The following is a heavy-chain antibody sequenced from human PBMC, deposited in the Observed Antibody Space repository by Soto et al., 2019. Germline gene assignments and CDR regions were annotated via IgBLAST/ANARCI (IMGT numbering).Heavy chain of an antibody. V-gene: IGHV1-18*01. CDR3: ARVEDYFDSSGYAH. CDR1: GYTFSSYG. D-gene: IGHD3-22*01. CDR2: ISAYSGDT. J-gene: IGHJ4*02. Sequence: ASVKVSCKASGYTFSSYGITWVRQAPGQGLEWLGISAYSGDTNYAQTVQGRATMTTDTSTSTAYMELRGLRSDDTAVYYCARVEDYFDSSGYAHWGQGTLVTVSS.